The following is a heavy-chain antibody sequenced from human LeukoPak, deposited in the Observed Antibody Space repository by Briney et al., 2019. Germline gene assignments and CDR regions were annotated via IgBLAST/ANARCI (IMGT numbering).Heavy chain of an antibody. Sequence: PSETLSHTCAVYGGSFSGYYWSWIRQPPGKGLEWIGEINHSGSTNYNPSLKSRVTISVDTSKNQFSLKLSSVTAADTAVYYCARVSWFPGTSYYYMDVWDKGTTVTVSS. J-gene: IGHJ6*03. CDR2: INHSGST. CDR1: GGSFSGYY. V-gene: IGHV4-34*01. D-gene: IGHD1-1*01. CDR3: ARVSWFPGTSYYYMDV.